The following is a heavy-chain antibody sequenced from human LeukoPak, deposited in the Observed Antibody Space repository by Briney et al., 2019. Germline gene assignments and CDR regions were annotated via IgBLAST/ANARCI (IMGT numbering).Heavy chain of an antibody. CDR3: ARLRGSYTPLDI. CDR2: IYYSGST. Sequence: SETLSLTCTVSGGSIGSSIDYWGWIRQPPGKGLEWIGTIYYSGSTHYNPSLKSRVTISVDTSKNQFSLTLTSVTAADTAMYYCARLRGSYTPLDIWGQGTMVTVSS. CDR1: GGSIGSSIDY. D-gene: IGHD1-26*01. V-gene: IGHV4-39*01. J-gene: IGHJ3*02.